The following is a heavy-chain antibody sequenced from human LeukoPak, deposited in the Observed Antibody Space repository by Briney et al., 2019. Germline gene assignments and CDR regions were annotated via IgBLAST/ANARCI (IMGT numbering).Heavy chain of an antibody. D-gene: IGHD6-19*01. V-gene: IGHV2-70*11. CDR3: ARGPYSSGWYGPVDY. CDR2: IDWDDDK. CDR1: GFSLSTSGMC. J-gene: IGHJ4*02. Sequence: SGPTLVNPTQTLTLTCTFSGFSLSTSGMCVSWIRQPPGKALEWLARIDWDDDKYYSTSLKTRLTISKDTSKNQVVLTMTNMDPVDTATYYCARGPYSSGWYGPVDYWGQGTLVTVSS.